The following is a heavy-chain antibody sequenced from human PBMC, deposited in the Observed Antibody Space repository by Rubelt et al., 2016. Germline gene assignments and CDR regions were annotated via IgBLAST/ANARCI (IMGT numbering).Heavy chain of an antibody. D-gene: IGHD3-10*01. CDR3: ARGYGSGTYWFDY. CDR2: IDRSGNT. J-gene: IGHJ4*02. CDR1: GGSISSDDK. V-gene: IGHV4-4*02. Sequence: QVQLQESGPGLVKPSGTLSLTCAVSGGSISSDDKWTWVRQPPGKELEWIGEIDRSGNTNYNPSLKSRVTTSVDTSKNHFSLRLSSVTAADTAVYYCARGYGSGTYWFDYWGQGTLVTVSS.